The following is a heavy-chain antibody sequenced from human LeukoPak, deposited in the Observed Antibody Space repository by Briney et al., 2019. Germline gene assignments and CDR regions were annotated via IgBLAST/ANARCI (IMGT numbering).Heavy chain of an antibody. CDR2: IYPGDSDT. V-gene: IGHV5-51*01. CDR1: GYSFTSYW. D-gene: IGHD3-10*01. CDR3: ARLKNYGSGSYSPLLYGMDV. Sequence: GESLKISCKGSGYSFTSYWIGWVRQVPGKGLEWMGIIYPGDSDTRYSPSFQGQVTISADKSISTAYLQWSSLKASDTAMYYCARLKNYGSGSYSPLLYGMDVWGQGTTVTVSS. J-gene: IGHJ6*02.